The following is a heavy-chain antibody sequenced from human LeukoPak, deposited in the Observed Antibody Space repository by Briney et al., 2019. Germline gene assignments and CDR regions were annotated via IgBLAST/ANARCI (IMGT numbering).Heavy chain of an antibody. J-gene: IGHJ5*02. Sequence: ASVKVSCKTSGYSFTAYYMHWVRQAPGQGLEWMGWIKPSSGDTKYAQKFQGRVTMTTDTSTGTAYMELNGLRSDDTATYFCARDGHNRYEYHDYFDPWGQGTLVTVSS. CDR2: IKPSSGDT. CDR1: GYSFTAYY. D-gene: IGHD4-11*01. V-gene: IGHV1-2*02. CDR3: ARDGHNRYEYHDYFDP.